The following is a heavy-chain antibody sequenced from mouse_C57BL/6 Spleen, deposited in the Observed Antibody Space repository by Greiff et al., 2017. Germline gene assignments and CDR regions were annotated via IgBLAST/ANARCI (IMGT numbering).Heavy chain of an antibody. J-gene: IGHJ2*01. D-gene: IGHD1-1*01. CDR1: GFTFTDYY. Sequence: EVQLQQSGAELVRPGASVKLSCTASGFTFTDYYMHWVKQRPEQGLEWIGRIDPEDGDTEYAPKFKGKATMTADTSSNTAYLQLSSLTSEDTAVYYCSTDNKVVDDLDYWGQGTTLTVSS. CDR3: STDNKVVDDLDY. V-gene: IGHV14-1*01. CDR2: IDPEDGDT.